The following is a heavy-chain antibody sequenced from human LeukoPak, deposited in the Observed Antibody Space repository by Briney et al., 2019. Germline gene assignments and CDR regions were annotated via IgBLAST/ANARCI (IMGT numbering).Heavy chain of an antibody. CDR3: ARGPHWDPHFDY. J-gene: IGHJ4*02. Sequence: SETLSLTCTVSGYSISSGYYWGWIRQPPGKGLEWIGSIYHSGSTYYSPSLKSRVTISVDTSKNQFSLKLSSVTAADTAVYYCARGPHWDPHFDYWGQGTLVTVSS. CDR1: GYSISSGYY. CDR2: IYHSGST. D-gene: IGHD7-27*01. V-gene: IGHV4-38-2*02.